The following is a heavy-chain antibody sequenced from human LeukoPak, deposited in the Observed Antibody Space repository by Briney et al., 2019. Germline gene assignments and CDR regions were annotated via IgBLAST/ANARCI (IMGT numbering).Heavy chain of an antibody. CDR2: INHSGST. J-gene: IGHJ4*02. D-gene: IGHD3-3*01. V-gene: IGHV4-34*01. Sequence: PSETLSLTCAVYGGSFSGCYWSWIRQPPGKGLEWIGEINHSGSTNYNPSLKSRVTISVDTSKNQFSLKLSSVTAADTAVYYCARHAGRITIFGVVNRPFDYWGQGTLVTVSS. CDR3: ARHAGRITIFGVVNRPFDY. CDR1: GGSFSGCY.